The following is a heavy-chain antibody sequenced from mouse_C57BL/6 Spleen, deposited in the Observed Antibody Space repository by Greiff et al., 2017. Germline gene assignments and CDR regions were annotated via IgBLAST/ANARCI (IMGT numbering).Heavy chain of an antibody. Sequence: VQLQQPGAELVKPGASVKVSCKASGYTFTSYWMHWVKQRPGQGLEWIGRIHPSDSDTNYNQKFKGKATLTVDKSSSTAYMQLSSRTSEDSAVYYCAIGYYGSSPYYAMDYWGQGTSVTVSS. CDR2: IHPSDSDT. D-gene: IGHD1-1*01. CDR1: GYTFTSYW. V-gene: IGHV1-74*01. CDR3: AIGYYGSSPYYAMDY. J-gene: IGHJ4*01.